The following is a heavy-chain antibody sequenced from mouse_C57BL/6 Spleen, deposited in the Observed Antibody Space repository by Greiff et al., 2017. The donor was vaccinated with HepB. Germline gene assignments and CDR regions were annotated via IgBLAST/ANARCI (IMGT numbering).Heavy chain of an antibody. D-gene: IGHD1-1*01. Sequence: QLQQSGAELVKPGASVKISCKASGYAFSSYWMNWVKQRPGKGLEWIGQIYPGDGDTNYNGKFKGKATLTADKSSSTAYMQRSSLTSEDSAVYFCARKGITTVVAGDFAYWGQGTLVTVSA. CDR1: GYAFSSYW. CDR2: IYPGDGDT. CDR3: ARKGITTVVAGDFAY. J-gene: IGHJ3*01. V-gene: IGHV1-80*01.